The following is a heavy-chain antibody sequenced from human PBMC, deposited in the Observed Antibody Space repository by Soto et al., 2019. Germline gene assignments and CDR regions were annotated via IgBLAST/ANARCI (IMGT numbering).Heavy chain of an antibody. Sequence: EVQLVESGGGLVQPGRSLRLSCAASGFTFDDYAMHWVRQAPGKGLEWVSGISWNSGSVGYADSVKGRFTISRDNAKNSLYLQMYGLRPQDTALYYCAKDVSASGSFFDYWGQGTLVTVSS. CDR1: GFTFDDYA. CDR3: AKDVSASGSFFDY. CDR2: ISWNSGSV. D-gene: IGHD3-10*01. V-gene: IGHV3-9*01. J-gene: IGHJ4*02.